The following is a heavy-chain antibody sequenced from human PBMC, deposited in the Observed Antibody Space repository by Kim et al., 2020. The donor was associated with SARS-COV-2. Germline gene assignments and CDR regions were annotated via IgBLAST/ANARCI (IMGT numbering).Heavy chain of an antibody. D-gene: IGHD6-13*01. CDR3: ASSAAAAGGHFQH. V-gene: IGHV1-46*01. J-gene: IGHJ1*01. Sequence: YAQKFKGRVTRTRDTSTSTVYMELSSLRSEDTAVYYWASSAAAAGGHFQHWGQGTLVTVSS.